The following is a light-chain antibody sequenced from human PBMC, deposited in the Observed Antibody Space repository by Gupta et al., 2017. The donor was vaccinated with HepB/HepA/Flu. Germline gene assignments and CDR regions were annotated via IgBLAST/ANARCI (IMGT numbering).Light chain of an antibody. Sequence: IGMTHSPPSLPVTPREPASISCRSSLSLLHPNGYNYLDSFLQKPGQTPQLLIYLGSNRFSGVPDTFSGSGSGTDFRLKIIRMVAPDVGVSYCWQALQAPFTFGRGTKVEIK. V-gene: IGKV2-28*01. J-gene: IGKJ4*01. CDR2: LGS. CDR3: WQALQAPFT. CDR1: LSLLHPNGYNY.